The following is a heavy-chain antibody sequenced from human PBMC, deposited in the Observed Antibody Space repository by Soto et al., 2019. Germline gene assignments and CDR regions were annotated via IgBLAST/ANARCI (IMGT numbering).Heavy chain of an antibody. CDR1: GFTFRSYG. CDR2: IWYDGSNK. V-gene: IGHV3-33*01. Sequence: QVQLVESGGGVVQPGRSLRLSCAASGFTFRSYGMHWVRQAPGKGLEWVAVIWYDGSNKYYADSVKGRFTISRDNSKNTLYLQMNSLRAEDTAVYYCARDQGTVTTFYSSYGMDVWGQGTTVTVSS. CDR3: ARDQGTVTTFYSSYGMDV. J-gene: IGHJ6*02. D-gene: IGHD4-4*01.